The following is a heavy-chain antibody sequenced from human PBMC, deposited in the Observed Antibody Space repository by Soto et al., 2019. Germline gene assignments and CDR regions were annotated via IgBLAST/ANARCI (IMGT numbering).Heavy chain of an antibody. Sequence: QLLESGGALVQPGGSLRLSCVGYGFTFSSHAMSWVRQVPGKGLEWVAAMSGSGGSTYYADYAESVKGRVTISRDNSKNRLYLQLNNLSAEDTAVYYCLTSGDYWPESGMDVWGQGTTVTVSS. V-gene: IGHV3-23*01. CDR1: GFTFSSHA. J-gene: IGHJ6*02. CDR3: LTSGDYWPESGMDV. D-gene: IGHD4-17*01. CDR2: MSGSGGST.